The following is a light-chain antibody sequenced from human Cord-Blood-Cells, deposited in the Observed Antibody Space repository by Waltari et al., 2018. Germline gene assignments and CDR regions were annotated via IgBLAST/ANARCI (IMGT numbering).Light chain of an antibody. Sequence: SSQLSQDPSVSVALARTVRITCQGDSPRIYSASWDQQKPGQAPVLVISGKNNRPSGIPDRFSGSTSGNTASLTITGAQAEDEADYYCSSRDSSGNHYVFGTGTKVTVL. J-gene: IGLJ1*01. CDR3: SSRDSSGNHYV. CDR1: SPRIYS. CDR2: GKN. V-gene: IGLV3-19*01.